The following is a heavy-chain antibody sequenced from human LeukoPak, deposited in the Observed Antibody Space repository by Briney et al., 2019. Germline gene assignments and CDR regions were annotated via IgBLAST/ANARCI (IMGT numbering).Heavy chain of an antibody. D-gene: IGHD3-22*01. CDR1: GYTFTGYY. V-gene: IGHV1-69*02. Sequence: SVKVSCKASGYTFTGYYMHWVRQAPGQGLEWMGRIIPILGIANYAQKFQGRVTITADKSTSTAYMELSSLRSEDTAVYYCAGAPYYYDSSGYPPFWGQGTLVTVSS. J-gene: IGHJ4*02. CDR3: AGAPYYYDSSGYPPF. CDR2: IIPILGIA.